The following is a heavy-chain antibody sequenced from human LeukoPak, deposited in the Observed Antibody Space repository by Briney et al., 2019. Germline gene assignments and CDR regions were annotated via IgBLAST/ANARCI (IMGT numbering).Heavy chain of an antibody. CDR2: ISYDGSNK. V-gene: IGHV3-30-3*02. Sequence: GRSLRLSCAASGFTFSSYAMHWVRQAPGKGLEWVAVISYDGSNKYYADSVKGRFTISRDNSKNTLYLQMNSLRAEDTAVYYCAKSGIVGATGVDYWGQGTLVTVSS. D-gene: IGHD1-26*01. CDR1: GFTFSSYA. J-gene: IGHJ4*02. CDR3: AKSGIVGATGVDY.